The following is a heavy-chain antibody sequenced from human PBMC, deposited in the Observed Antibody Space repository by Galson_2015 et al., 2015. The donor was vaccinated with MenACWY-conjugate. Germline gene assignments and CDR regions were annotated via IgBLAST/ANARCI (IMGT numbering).Heavy chain of an antibody. D-gene: IGHD2-15*01. CDR3: ASQIGVVAATINDY. CDR2: IYSGGST. CDR1: GFTVSSNY. Sequence: SLRLSCAASGFTVSSNYMSWDRQAPGKGLEWVSVIYSGGSTYYADSVKGRFTISRDNSKNTLYLQMNSLRAEDTAVYYCASQIGVVAATINDYWGQGTLVTVSS. J-gene: IGHJ4*02. V-gene: IGHV3-66*02.